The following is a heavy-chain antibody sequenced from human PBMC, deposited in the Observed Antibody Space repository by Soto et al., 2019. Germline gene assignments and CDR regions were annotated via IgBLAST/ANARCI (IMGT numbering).Heavy chain of an antibody. CDR2: IGTAGDT. CDR3: ARGAYSSGSQKSYYYGMDV. V-gene: IGHV3-13*01. Sequence: GSLRLSCAASGFTFSSYDMHWVRQATGKGLEWVSAIGTAGDTYYPGSVKGRFTISRENAKNSLYLQMNSLRAGDTAVYYCARGAYSSGSQKSYYYGMDVWGKGSTVTVSS. CDR1: GFTFSSYD. D-gene: IGHD6-25*01. J-gene: IGHJ6*04.